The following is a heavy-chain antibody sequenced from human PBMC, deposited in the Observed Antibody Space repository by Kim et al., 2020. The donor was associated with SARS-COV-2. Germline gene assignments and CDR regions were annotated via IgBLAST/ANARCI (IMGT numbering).Heavy chain of an antibody. J-gene: IGHJ3*02. CDR2: IYHSGST. D-gene: IGHD6-6*01. CDR1: GGSISTNNYY. V-gene: IGHV4-39*02. Sequence: SETLSLTCTVSGGSISTNNYYWGWIRQPPGKGLEWIGNIYHSGSTYYSPSLKSRLTISVDTSKNHFSLKLNSVTAADMAVYYCASRSVAAKAFDIWCQG. CDR3: ASRSVAAKAFDI.